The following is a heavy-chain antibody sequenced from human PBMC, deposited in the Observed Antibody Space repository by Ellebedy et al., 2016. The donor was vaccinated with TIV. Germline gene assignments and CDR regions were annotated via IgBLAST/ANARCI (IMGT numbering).Heavy chain of an antibody. Sequence: GGSLRLSCAASGFTFSSYSMNWVRQAPGKGLEWVSSISSSSSYIDYADSVKGRFTISRDNAKNSLYLQMNSLRAEDTAVYYCARGGTAAGMGWFDPWGQGTLVTASS. CDR2: ISSSSSYI. D-gene: IGHD6-13*01. J-gene: IGHJ5*02. CDR3: ARGGTAAGMGWFDP. V-gene: IGHV3-21*01. CDR1: GFTFSSYS.